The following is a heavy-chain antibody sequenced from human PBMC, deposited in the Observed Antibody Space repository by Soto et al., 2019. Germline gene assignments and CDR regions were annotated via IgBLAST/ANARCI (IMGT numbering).Heavy chain of an antibody. D-gene: IGHD1-1*01. CDR3: ARRYCLSPVCTPVDFYMVV. Sequence: GGSLRLSCAASRFNFYNYAMNWVRQAPGKGLEWVSHISGSGDSAYYADSVRGRFSISRDNSQNTLYLQMHSLRADDTAVYYCARRYCLSPVCTPVDFYMVVWGKGTPVTVSS. CDR1: RFNFYNYA. CDR2: ISGSGDSA. J-gene: IGHJ6*03. V-gene: IGHV3-23*01.